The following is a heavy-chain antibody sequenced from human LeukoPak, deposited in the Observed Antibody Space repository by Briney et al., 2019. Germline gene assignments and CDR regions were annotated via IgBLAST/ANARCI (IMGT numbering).Heavy chain of an antibody. Sequence: SQTLSLTCTVPGGSISSGDYYWSWIRQPPGKGLEWIAYMYYSGSTYYNPSLKSRVTMSADTSKNQFSLKLSSVTAADTAVYYCARQVPDYYDSSGFLDYWGQGTLVTVSS. CDR1: GGSISSGDYY. J-gene: IGHJ4*02. D-gene: IGHD3-22*01. CDR2: MYYSGST. V-gene: IGHV4-30-4*01. CDR3: ARQVPDYYDSSGFLDY.